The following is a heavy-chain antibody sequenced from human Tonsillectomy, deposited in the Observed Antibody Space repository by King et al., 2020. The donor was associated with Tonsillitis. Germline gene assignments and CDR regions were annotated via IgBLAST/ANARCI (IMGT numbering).Heavy chain of an antibody. CDR1: GGSISSGSYY. CDR3: ARTSGSYVY. J-gene: IGHJ4*02. V-gene: IGHV4-39*01. D-gene: IGHD1-26*01. CDR2: IHYSGST. Sequence: LQLQESGPGLVKPSETLSLTCTVSGGSISSGSYYWGWIRQPPGKGLEWIGSIHYSGSTYYNPSLRSRVTISVDTSKNQFSLKLNSVTAADPAVYFCARTSGSYVYWGQGTLVTVSS.